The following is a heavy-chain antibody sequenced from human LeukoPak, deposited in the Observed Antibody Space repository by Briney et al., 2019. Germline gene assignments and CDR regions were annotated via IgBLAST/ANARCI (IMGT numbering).Heavy chain of an antibody. D-gene: IGHD6-19*01. CDR3: ARQLYSSGWYVDY. V-gene: IGHV4-39*01. CDR2: IYYSGST. CDR1: GGSISSSSYY. Sequence: KTSETLSLTCTVSGGSISSSSYYWGWIRQPPGKGLGWIGSIYYSGSTYYNPSLKSRVTISVDTSKNQFSLKLSSVTAADTAVYYCARQLYSSGWYVDYWGQGTLVTVSS. J-gene: IGHJ4*02.